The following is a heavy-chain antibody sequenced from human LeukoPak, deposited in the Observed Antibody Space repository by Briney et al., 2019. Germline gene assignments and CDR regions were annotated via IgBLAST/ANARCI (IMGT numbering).Heavy chain of an antibody. CDR1: GYTFTGYY. V-gene: IGHV1-2*02. CDR2: INTNSGGT. J-gene: IGHJ6*02. Sequence: GASVKVSCKASGYTFTGYYMHWVRQAPGQGLEWMGWINTNSGGTNYAQKFMGRVTMTRDTSISTAYMELSRLRSDDTAVYYCARCVAAGIGCYYGMDVWGQGTTVTVTS. D-gene: IGHD6-13*01. CDR3: ARCVAAGIGCYYGMDV.